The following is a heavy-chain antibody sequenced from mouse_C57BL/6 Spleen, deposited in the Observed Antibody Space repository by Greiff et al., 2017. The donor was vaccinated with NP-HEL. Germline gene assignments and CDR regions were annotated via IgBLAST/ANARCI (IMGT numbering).Heavy chain of an antibody. CDR2: IDPNSGGT. J-gene: IGHJ2*01. V-gene: IGHV1-72*01. CDR1: GYTFTSYW. CDR3: ARWGAYFDY. Sequence: VQLQQPGAELVKPGASVKLSCKASGYTFTSYWMHWVKQRPGRGLEWIGRIDPNSGGTKYNEKFKSKATLTVDKPSTTAYMPLSSLTSNDSAVYYCARWGAYFDYWGQGTTLTVSS.